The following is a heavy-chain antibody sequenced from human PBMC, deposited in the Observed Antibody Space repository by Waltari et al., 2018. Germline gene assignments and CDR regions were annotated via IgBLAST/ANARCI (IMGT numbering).Heavy chain of an antibody. CDR1: GFTFDDYA. V-gene: IGHV3-9*01. J-gene: IGHJ4*02. D-gene: IGHD3-10*01. Sequence: EVQLVESGGGLVQPGRSLRLSCAASGFTFDDYAMHWVRQTPGKGLDWVAGISWNSGTIVYADSVKGRFTISRDNAKNSLYLQMNSLRVEDTALYYCAKVTAFGSGSYDFWGQGTLVTVSS. CDR2: ISWNSGTI. CDR3: AKVTAFGSGSYDF.